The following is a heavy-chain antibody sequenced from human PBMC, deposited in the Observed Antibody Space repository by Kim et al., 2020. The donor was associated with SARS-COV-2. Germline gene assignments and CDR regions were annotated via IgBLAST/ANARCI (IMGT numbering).Heavy chain of an antibody. CDR2: T. J-gene: IGHJ4*02. CDR3: ARDGSGSYPY. V-gene: IGHV4-31*02. Sequence: TYYNPPLKSRVTISVDTSKNQFSLKLSSVTAADTAVYYCARDGSGSYPYWGQGTLVTVSS. D-gene: IGHD3-10*01.